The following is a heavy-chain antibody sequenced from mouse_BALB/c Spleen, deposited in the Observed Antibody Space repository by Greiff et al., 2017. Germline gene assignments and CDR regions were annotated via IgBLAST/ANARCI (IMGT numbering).Heavy chain of an antibody. Sequence: EVMLVESGGGLVKPGGSLKLSCAASGFTFSSYTMSWVRQTPEKRLEWVATISSGGSYTHYPDSVKGRFTISRDNAKNTLYLQMSSLKSEDTAMYYCTRDGGKRGAMDYWGQGTSVTVSS. CDR2: ISSGGSYT. V-gene: IGHV5-6-4*01. J-gene: IGHJ4*01. D-gene: IGHD2-1*01. CDR1: GFTFSSYT. CDR3: TRDGGKRGAMDY.